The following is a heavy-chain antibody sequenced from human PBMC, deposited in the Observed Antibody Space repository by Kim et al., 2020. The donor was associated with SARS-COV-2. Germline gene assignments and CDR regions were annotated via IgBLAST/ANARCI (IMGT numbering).Heavy chain of an antibody. CDR3: AREQYYYDSSGYYVDY. D-gene: IGHD3-22*01. V-gene: IGHV3-11*04. J-gene: IGHJ4*02. Sequence: SEKGRFTISRDNAKNSLYLQMNSLRAEDTAVYYCAREQYYYDSSGYYVDYWGQGTLVTVSS.